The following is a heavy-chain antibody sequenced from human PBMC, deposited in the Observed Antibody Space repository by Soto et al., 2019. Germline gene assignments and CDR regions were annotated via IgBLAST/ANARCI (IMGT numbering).Heavy chain of an antibody. D-gene: IGHD2-8*01. CDR3: ARERDGHNPNWFDL. CDR1: VFTFSSNY. CDR2: IYSGGST. V-gene: IGHV3-53*01. J-gene: IGHJ5*02. Sequence: PGGPLRLSGAVSVFTFSSNYMSWVRQRPGKGPEWVSDIYSGGSTYYADSVKVRFTISRDNSKNTLYLQMNSLRAEDTAVYYCARERDGHNPNWFDLWGQGTLVTVSS.